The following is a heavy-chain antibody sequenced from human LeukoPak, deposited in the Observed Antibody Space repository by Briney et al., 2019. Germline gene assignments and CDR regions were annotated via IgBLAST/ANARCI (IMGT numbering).Heavy chain of an antibody. CDR2: ISYDGSNK. CDR3: AKDKTAAGITYFDY. V-gene: IGHV3-30*18. CDR1: GFTFSSYG. Sequence: PGGSLRLSCAASGFTFSSYGMHWVRQAPGKGLEWVAVISYDGSNKYYTDSVKGRFTISRDNSKNTLYLQMNSLRAEDTAVYYCAKDKTAAGITYFDYWGQGTLVTVSS. D-gene: IGHD6-13*01. J-gene: IGHJ4*02.